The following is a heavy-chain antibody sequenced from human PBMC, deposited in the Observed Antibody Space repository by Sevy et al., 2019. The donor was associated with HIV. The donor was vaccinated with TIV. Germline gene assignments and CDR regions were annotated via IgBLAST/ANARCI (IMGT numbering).Heavy chain of an antibody. Sequence: GGSLRLSCAASGLTFDDYAMHWVRQAPGKGLEWVSGISWNSGSIGYADSVKGRFTISRDNAKNSLYLQMNSLRAEDTALYYCAKDLSGSGSYYDYWGQGTLVTVSS. D-gene: IGHD3-10*01. CDR3: AKDLSGSGSYYDY. CDR1: GLTFDDYA. V-gene: IGHV3-9*01. CDR2: ISWNSGSI. J-gene: IGHJ4*02.